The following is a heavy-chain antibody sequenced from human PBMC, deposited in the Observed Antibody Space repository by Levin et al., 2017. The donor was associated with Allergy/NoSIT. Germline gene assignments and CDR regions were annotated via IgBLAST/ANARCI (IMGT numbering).Heavy chain of an antibody. CDR1: GGTFSSYA. V-gene: IGHV1-69*06. CDR3: ARGLSSIAARDYFDY. CDR2: IIPIFGTA. Sequence: EASVKVSCKASGGTFSSYAISWVRQAPGQGLEWMGGIIPIFGTANYAQKFQGRVTITADKSTSTAYMELSSLRSEDTAVYYCARGLSSIAARDYFDYWGQGTLVTVSS. J-gene: IGHJ4*02. D-gene: IGHD6-6*01.